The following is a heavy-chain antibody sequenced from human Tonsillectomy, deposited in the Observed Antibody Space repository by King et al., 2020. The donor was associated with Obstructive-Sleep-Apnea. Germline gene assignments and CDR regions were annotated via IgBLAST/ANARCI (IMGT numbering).Heavy chain of an antibody. CDR3: ARLSRLGYCSGGSCGNYWYFDL. V-gene: IGHV4-59*08. Sequence: QLQESGPGLVKPSETLSLTCTVSGGSISSYYWSWIRQPPGKGLEWIGYIYYSGSTNYNPSLKSRVTISVDTSKNQFSLKLSSVTAADTAVYYCARLSRLGYCSGGSCGNYWYFDLWGRGTLVTVSS. CDR1: GGSISSYY. J-gene: IGHJ2*01. CDR2: IYYSGST. D-gene: IGHD2-15*01.